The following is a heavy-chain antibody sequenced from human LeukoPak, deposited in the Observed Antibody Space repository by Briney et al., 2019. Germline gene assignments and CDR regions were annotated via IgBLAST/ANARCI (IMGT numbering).Heavy chain of an antibody. CDR1: GFTFSGSA. CDR3: TRHETTVTTKENFDY. J-gene: IGHJ4*02. Sequence: GSLRLSCAASGFTFSGSAMHWVRQASGKGLEWVGRIRSKANSYATAYAASVKGRFPISRDDSKNTAYLQMNSLKTEDTAVYYCTRHETTVTTKENFDYWGQGTLVTVSS. D-gene: IGHD4-17*01. CDR2: IRSKANSYAT. V-gene: IGHV3-73*01.